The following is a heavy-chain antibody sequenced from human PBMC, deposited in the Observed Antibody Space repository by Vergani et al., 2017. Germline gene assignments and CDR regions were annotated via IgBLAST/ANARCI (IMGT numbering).Heavy chain of an antibody. Sequence: QLQLQESGPGLVKPSETLSLTCTVSGGSISSSSYYWGWIRQPPGKGLEWIGSIYYSGSTYYNPSLKSRVTISVDTSKNQFSLKLSSVTAADTAVYYCARGLWYSSSWAEYYYYYYGMDVWGQGTTVTVSS. CDR3: ARGLWYSSSWAEYYYYYYGMDV. V-gene: IGHV4-39*01. J-gene: IGHJ6*02. CDR2: IYYSGST. D-gene: IGHD6-13*01. CDR1: GGSISSSSYY.